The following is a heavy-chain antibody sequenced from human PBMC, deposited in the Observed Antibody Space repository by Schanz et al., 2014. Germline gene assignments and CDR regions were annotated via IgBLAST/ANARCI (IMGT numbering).Heavy chain of an antibody. D-gene: IGHD1-1*01. CDR1: GFNFGSHG. Sequence: VQLVESGGGVVQPGRSLRLSCAASGFNFGSHGMHWVRQAPGKGLEWVSALSEGGGGTHYADSVRGRFTISSDSSKNTLYLQMNSLRAEDTALYYCARDRRNADLDYWGQGTLVTVSS. V-gene: IGHV3-23*04. CDR3: ARDRRNADLDY. J-gene: IGHJ4*02. CDR2: LSEGGGGT.